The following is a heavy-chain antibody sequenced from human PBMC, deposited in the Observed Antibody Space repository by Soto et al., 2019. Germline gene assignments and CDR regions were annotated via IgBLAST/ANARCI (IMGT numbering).Heavy chain of an antibody. D-gene: IGHD3-10*01. CDR2: ISATGVKT. CDR3: TTYRSAIIDYFDF. CDR1: GFTFSDYA. Sequence: EVPVLESGGGLVQPGGSLRLSCAASGFTFSDYAMNWVRQAPGKGLEWVSGISATGVKTYSADSVKGRFTISRDNSKDTVQLERNSLTAEDTAVYYCTTYRSAIIDYFDFWGLGALVTVSS. J-gene: IGHJ4*02. V-gene: IGHV3-23*01.